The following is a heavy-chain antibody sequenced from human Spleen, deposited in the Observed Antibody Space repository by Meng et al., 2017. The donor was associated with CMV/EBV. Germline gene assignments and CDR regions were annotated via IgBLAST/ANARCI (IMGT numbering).Heavy chain of an antibody. CDR3: ARDGYSYGTTDY. CDR1: GFTFSSYA. Sequence: GESLKISCAASGFTFSSYAMHWVRQAPGKGLEWVANIKQDGSEKYYVDSVKGRFTISRDNAKNSLYLQMNSLRAEDTAVYYCARDGYSYGTTDYWGQGTLVTVSS. D-gene: IGHD5-18*01. J-gene: IGHJ4*02. CDR2: IKQDGSEK. V-gene: IGHV3-7*01.